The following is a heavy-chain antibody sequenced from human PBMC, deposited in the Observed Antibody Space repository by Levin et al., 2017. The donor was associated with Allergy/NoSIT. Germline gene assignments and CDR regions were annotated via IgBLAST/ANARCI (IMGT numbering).Heavy chain of an antibody. CDR2: TYYRSKWFN. J-gene: IGHJ4*02. CDR3: ARGRNTWNSLNFHC. V-gene: IGHV6-1*01. D-gene: IGHD1-7*01. CDR1: GDSVSSNSAT. Sequence: SETLSLTCAISGDSVSSNSATWNWIRQSPSRGLEWLGRTYYRSKWFNDYAFSVKSRITINADTSMNHISLHLNSVTPEDTAVYYCARGRNTWNSLNFHCWGQGTLVTVSS.